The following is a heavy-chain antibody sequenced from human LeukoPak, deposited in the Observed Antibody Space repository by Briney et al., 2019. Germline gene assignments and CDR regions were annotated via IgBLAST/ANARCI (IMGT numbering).Heavy chain of an antibody. D-gene: IGHD5-18*01. Sequence: PSETLSLTCTVSGGSISSYYWSWIRQPAGKGLEWIGRIHTSGSTNYNPSLKSRVTMSVDTSKNQFSLKLSSVTAADTAVYYCAREMDTAMAIDAFDIWGQGTMVTVSS. J-gene: IGHJ3*02. CDR3: AREMDTAMAIDAFDI. CDR2: IHTSGST. CDR1: GGSISSYY. V-gene: IGHV4-4*07.